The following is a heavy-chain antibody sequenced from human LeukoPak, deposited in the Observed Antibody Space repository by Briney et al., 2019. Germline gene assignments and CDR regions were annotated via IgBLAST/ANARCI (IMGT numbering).Heavy chain of an antibody. J-gene: IGHJ3*02. Sequence: SETLSLTCTVSGGSISSGGYYWSWIRQHPGKGLEWIGYIYYSGSTYYNPSLKSRVTISADTPKNQFSLKLSSVTAADTAVYYCARVWGQVGAFDIWGQGTMVTVSS. CDR1: GGSISSGGYY. CDR2: IYYSGST. V-gene: IGHV4-31*03. D-gene: IGHD3-16*01. CDR3: ARVWGQVGAFDI.